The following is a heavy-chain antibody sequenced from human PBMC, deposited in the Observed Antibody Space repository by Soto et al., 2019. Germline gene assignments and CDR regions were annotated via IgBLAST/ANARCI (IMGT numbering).Heavy chain of an antibody. V-gene: IGHV4-30-2*01. D-gene: IGHD2-21*02. J-gene: IGHJ6*02. Sequence: ASETLSLTCAVSGGSISSGGYSWSWIRQPPGKGLEWIGYIYHTGSTYYNPSLKSRVTTSVDRSKNQLSLKLNSVPAADTAVYYCTRDLWGYCGADCYPLDVWGQGTTVTVSS. CDR3: TRDLWGYCGADCYPLDV. CDR1: GGSISSGGYS. CDR2: IYHTGST.